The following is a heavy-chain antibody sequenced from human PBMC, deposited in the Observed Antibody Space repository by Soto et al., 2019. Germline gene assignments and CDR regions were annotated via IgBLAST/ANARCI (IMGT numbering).Heavy chain of an antibody. CDR3: ARGEYCSSTSCYVGDPTPPDH. Sequence: PGGSLRLSCAASGFTFSSYGMHWVRQAPGKGLEWVAVIWYDGSNKYYADSVKGRFTISRDNSKNTLYLQMNSLRAEDTAVYYCARGEYCSSTSCYVGDPTPPDHWGQGTLVTVSS. J-gene: IGHJ4*02. CDR1: GFTFSSYG. D-gene: IGHD2-2*01. V-gene: IGHV3-33*01. CDR2: IWYDGSNK.